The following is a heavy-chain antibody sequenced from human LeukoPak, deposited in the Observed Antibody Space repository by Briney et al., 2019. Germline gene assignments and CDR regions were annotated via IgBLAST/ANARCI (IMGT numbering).Heavy chain of an antibody. CDR1: GFMFTDSW. J-gene: IGHJ4*02. CDR3: ARDAAYGYDRFDY. V-gene: IGHV3-7*01. D-gene: IGHD4-17*01. Sequence: QTGGSLRLSCAASGFMFTDSWMAWVRQAPGKGLEWLANINEDGNDKNYVVALKGRFTISRDNAEKSLYLQMNSLRAEDTAIYYCARDAAYGYDRFDYWGQGTQVTVSS. CDR2: INEDGNDK.